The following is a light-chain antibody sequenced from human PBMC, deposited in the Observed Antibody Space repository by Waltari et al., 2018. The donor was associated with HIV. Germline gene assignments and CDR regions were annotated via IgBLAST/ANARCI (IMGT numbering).Light chain of an antibody. Sequence: QSALTQPASVSGSPGQSITISCTGTTSNIVTSHYVSWYQQHPGTAPKLIIYEVTNRPSGVSPRFSGSKSGNTASLIISGLQAEDEADYFCSSYASTRSLIFGGGTELTVL. CDR3: SSYASTRSLI. J-gene: IGLJ2*01. V-gene: IGLV2-14*03. CDR1: TSNIVTSHY. CDR2: EVT.